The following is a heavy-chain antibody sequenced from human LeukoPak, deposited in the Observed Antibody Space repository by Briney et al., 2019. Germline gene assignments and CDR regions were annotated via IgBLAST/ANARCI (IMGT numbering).Heavy chain of an antibody. CDR2: IYTSGST. Sequence: IPSETLSLTCTVSDGSISSYYWSWIRQPAGKGLEWIGRIYTSGSTNYNPSLKSRVTMSVDTSKNQFSLKLSSVTAADTAVYYCARDEYYYDSSGYYYYYMDVWGKGTTVTISS. V-gene: IGHV4-4*07. J-gene: IGHJ6*03. CDR1: DGSISSYY. D-gene: IGHD3-22*01. CDR3: ARDEYYYDSSGYYYYYMDV.